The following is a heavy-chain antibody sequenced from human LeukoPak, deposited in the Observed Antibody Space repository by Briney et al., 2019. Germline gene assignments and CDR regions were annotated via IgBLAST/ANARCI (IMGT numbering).Heavy chain of an antibody. CDR3: ARGGSSGYDPFDY. Sequence: SETLSLTCTVSGGSISSYYWSWIRQPPGKGLEWIGYIYYSGSTDYNPSLKSRVIMSVDTSKYQFSLKLSSVTAADTAVYYCARGGSSGYDPFDYWGQGTLVTVSS. CDR2: IYYSGST. D-gene: IGHD5-12*01. CDR1: GGSISSYY. V-gene: IGHV4-59*01. J-gene: IGHJ4*02.